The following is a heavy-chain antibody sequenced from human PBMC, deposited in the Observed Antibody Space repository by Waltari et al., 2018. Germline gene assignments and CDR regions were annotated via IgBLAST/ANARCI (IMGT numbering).Heavy chain of an antibody. CDR2: ISSSSSYI. J-gene: IGHJ2*01. CDR3: ARRQAQVGYFDL. CDR1: GFTFSSYR. V-gene: IGHV3-21*01. D-gene: IGHD1-26*01. Sequence: EVPLVESGGGVVRPGGSLRRSCAASGFTFSSYRMNCVRQAPGKGLGWVSSISSSSSYIYYADSVKGRFTISRDNAKNSLYLQMNSLSAEDTAVYYCARRQAQVGYFDLWGRGTLVTVSS.